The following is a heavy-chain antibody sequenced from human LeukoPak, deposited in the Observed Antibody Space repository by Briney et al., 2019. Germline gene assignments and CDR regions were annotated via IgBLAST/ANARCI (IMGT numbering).Heavy chain of an antibody. D-gene: IGHD6-13*01. CDR3: ARSSNWYDFDY. CDR1: GFTFSSYA. Sequence: GGSLRLSCAASGFTFSSYAMSWVRQAPGKGLEWVSAISGSGGSTYYADSVKGRFTISRDNSKNTLYLQMNSLRPEDTAKFYCARSSNWYDFDYWGQGTLVTVSS. V-gene: IGHV3-23*01. CDR2: ISGSGGST. J-gene: IGHJ4*02.